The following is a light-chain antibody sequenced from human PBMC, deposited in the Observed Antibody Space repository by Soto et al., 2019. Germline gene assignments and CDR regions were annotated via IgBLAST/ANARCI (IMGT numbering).Light chain of an antibody. CDR1: QGIAYA. V-gene: IGKV1-6*01. CDR3: LHESISPGT. J-gene: IGKJ1*01. Sequence: AIQMTQSPSSLSASVGDRVTITCRASQGIAYALGWYQQKTGKAHKRLISSASTLQSRVPSRFSGSGAGRDFTLTISSLQHEDFATYYCLHESISPGTFGQGTKLEIK. CDR2: SAS.